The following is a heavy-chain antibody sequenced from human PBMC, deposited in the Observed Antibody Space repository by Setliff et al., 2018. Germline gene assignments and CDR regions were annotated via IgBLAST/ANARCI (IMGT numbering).Heavy chain of an antibody. Sequence: SETLSLTCAVYGGSFSGYYWSWIRQPPGKGLEWIGEINHSGSTNYNPSLKSRVTISVDTSKNQFSLKLSSVTAADTAVYYCARSSYSGSYLNVWGQGTTVTVSS. CDR2: INHSGST. D-gene: IGHD1-26*01. J-gene: IGHJ6*02. CDR1: GGSFSGYY. V-gene: IGHV4-34*01. CDR3: ARSSYSGSYLNV.